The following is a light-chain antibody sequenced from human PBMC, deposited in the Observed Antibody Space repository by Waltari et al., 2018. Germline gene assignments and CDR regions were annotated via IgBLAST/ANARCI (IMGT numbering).Light chain of an antibody. CDR3: QKYEALPAT. J-gene: IGKJ1*01. CDR2: EAS. CDR1: QSISKY. Sequence: TQSPFTLSASVGDRVIITCRASQSISKYLVWYQQKPGQAPRLLIYEASIRATGIPDRFSGSGSGTDFSLIISRLEPEDFAVYYCQKYEALPATFGQGTKVEIK. V-gene: IGKV3-20*01.